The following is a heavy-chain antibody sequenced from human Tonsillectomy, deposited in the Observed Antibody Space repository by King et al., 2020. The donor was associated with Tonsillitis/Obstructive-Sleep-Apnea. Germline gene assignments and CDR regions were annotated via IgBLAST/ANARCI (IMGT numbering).Heavy chain of an antibody. CDR2: IKSKTDGGTT. V-gene: IGHV3-15*01. Sequence: DVQLVESGGGLVEPGGSLRLSCAASGFTVSIDWMSWVRQAPGKGLEWVGGIKSKTDGGTTDYGAPVKGRFTISRDDSKNTLYLQMNSLTTEDTAVYYCTTGEYIVATDEGFDIWGQGPMVTVSS. D-gene: IGHD5-12*01. CDR3: TTGEYIVATDEGFDI. J-gene: IGHJ3*02. CDR1: GFTVSIDW.